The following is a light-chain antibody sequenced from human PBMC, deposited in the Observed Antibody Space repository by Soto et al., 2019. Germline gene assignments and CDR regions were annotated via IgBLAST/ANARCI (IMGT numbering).Light chain of an antibody. CDR3: QQYNSYRT. CDR1: QSISSW. CDR2: KAS. V-gene: IGKV1-5*03. Sequence: DIQMTQSPSTLSASVGDRVTITCRASQSISSWLAWYQLKPGKAPRLLIYKASSLESGVPSRFSGSESGTEFTLTISSLQPGDFATYYCQQYNSYRTFGQGTKVEIK. J-gene: IGKJ1*01.